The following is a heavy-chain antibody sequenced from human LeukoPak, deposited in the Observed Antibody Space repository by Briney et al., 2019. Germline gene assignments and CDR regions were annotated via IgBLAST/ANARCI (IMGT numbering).Heavy chain of an antibody. CDR1: GFTFSNYW. Sequence: PGGSLRLSCAASGFTFSNYWMTWVRQAPGKGLEWVANIGQDGGEKYYVDSVKGRFTISRDNTKDSLYLQMNSLGAEDTALYYLGGLRGGSYWGRGTLVNGFS. CDR3: GGLRGGSY. J-gene: IGHJ4*02. CDR2: IGQDGGEK. V-gene: IGHV3-7*01. D-gene: IGHD3-16*01.